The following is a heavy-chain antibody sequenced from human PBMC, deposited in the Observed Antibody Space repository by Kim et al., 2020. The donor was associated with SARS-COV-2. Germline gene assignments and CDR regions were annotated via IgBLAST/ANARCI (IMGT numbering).Heavy chain of an antibody. D-gene: IGHD5-18*01. J-gene: IGHJ4*02. CDR1: GYTFTSYA. CDR2: INAGNGNT. Sequence: ASVKVSCKASGYTFTSYAILWVRQAPGQGLEWMGWINAGNGNTKYSQKFQGRVTITRDTSANTAYMELSSLRSEDTAVYYCAKGVATAMDYWGQGTLVTV. CDR3: AKGVATAMDY. V-gene: IGHV1-3*01.